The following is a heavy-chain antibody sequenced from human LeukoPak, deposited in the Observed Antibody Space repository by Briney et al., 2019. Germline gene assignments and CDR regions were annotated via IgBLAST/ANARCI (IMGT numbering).Heavy chain of an antibody. V-gene: IGHV3-7*01. CDR3: ARDLGYCSSTSCVNYYYYGMDV. CDR2: IKQDGSEK. J-gene: IGHJ6*02. Sequence: PGGSLRLSCAASGFTFSSYWMSWVRQAPGKGLEWVANIKQDGSEKYYVDSVKGRFTISRDNAKNSLYLQMNSLRAEDTAVYYCARDLGYCSSTSCVNYYYYGMDVWGQGTTVTVSS. CDR1: GFTFSSYW. D-gene: IGHD2-2*01.